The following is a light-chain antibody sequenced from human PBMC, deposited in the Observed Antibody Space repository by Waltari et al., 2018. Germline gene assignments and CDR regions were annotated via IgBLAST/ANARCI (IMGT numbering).Light chain of an antibody. J-gene: IGKJ4*01. Sequence: EIVMTQSPATLSVSPGERATLSCRASQSVSSNLAWYQQKAGQAPRLLIYGASTRATGIPARFRGSGSGTEFTLTISSLQSEDFAVYYCQQYNDWPRTFGGGTKVEMK. CDR1: QSVSSN. V-gene: IGKV3D-15*01. CDR2: GAS. CDR3: QQYNDWPRT.